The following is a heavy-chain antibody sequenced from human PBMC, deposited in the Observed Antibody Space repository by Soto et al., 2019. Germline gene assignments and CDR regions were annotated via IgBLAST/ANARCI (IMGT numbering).Heavy chain of an antibody. Sequence: SETLSLTCTVSGGSISSGDYYWSWIRQPPGKDLEWIGYIYYSGSTYYNPSLKSRVTISVDTSKNQFSLKLSSVTAADTAVYYCARDYVVPAATDYYYYYGMDVWGQGTTVTVSS. CDR2: IYYSGST. CDR1: GGSISSGDYY. J-gene: IGHJ6*02. V-gene: IGHV4-30-4*01. CDR3: ARDYVVPAATDYYYYYGMDV. D-gene: IGHD2-2*01.